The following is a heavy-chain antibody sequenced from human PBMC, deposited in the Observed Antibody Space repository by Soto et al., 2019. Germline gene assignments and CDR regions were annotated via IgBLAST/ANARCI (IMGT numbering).Heavy chain of an antibody. CDR3: ARGRYGDY. CDR2: ISAHNGNT. CDR1: GYTFNRYA. J-gene: IGHJ4*02. Sequence: QVQLVQSGAEVRKPGASVTVSCKASGYTFNRYAISWLRQAPGQGLEWMGWISAHNGNTNYAQKLQGRVTVTRDTSTSTAYMELRSLRSDDTAVYYCARGRYGDYWGQGALVTVSS. V-gene: IGHV1-18*01. D-gene: IGHD1-1*01.